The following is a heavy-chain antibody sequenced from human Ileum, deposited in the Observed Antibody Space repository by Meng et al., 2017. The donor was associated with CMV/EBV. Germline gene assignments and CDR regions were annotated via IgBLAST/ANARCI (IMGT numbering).Heavy chain of an antibody. D-gene: IGHD3-22*01. CDR1: GFSFSHAW. J-gene: IGHJ4*02. V-gene: IGHV3-15*01. CDR3: TTVGHFYDRSGSYNYYFDY. Sequence: GESLKISCTTSGFSFSHAWMNWVRQAPGKGLEWVGRIKTKSDGGTTDFAAPVKGRFIISRDDSKDTLYLQMNSLKTEDTAVYYCTTVGHFYDRSGSYNYYFDYWGQGTLVTVSS. CDR2: IKTKSDGGTT.